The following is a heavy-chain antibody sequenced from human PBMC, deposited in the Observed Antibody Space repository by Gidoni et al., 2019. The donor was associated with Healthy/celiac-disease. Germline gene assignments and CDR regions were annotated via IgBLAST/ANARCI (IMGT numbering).Heavy chain of an antibody. J-gene: IGHJ4*02. Sequence: EVQLVDSGGGLVKPGGSLRLSCAASGFTFSSYSMNWVRQAPGTGLEWVSSISSSRSYIYYADSVKGRFTISRDNAKNSLYLQMNSLRAEDTAVYYCARDLGSYYFDYWGQGTLVTVSS. CDR1: GFTFSSYS. V-gene: IGHV3-21*01. CDR2: ISSSRSYI. CDR3: ARDLGSYYFDY. D-gene: IGHD1-26*01.